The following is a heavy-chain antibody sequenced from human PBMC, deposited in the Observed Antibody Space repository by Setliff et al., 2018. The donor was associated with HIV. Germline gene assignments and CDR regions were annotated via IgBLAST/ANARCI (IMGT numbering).Heavy chain of an antibody. CDR1: GDSISGYY. V-gene: IGHV4-4*07. Sequence: ASETLSLTCTSSGDSISGYYWSWIRQPAGKGLEWIGRMHTSGNTNYNPSLKSRVTMSVDTSKNQFSLRLSSVTAADTAVYYCARDQKGYSYGYFDSWGQGTLVT. CDR2: MHTSGNT. CDR3: ARDQKGYSYGYFDS. J-gene: IGHJ4*02. D-gene: IGHD5-18*01.